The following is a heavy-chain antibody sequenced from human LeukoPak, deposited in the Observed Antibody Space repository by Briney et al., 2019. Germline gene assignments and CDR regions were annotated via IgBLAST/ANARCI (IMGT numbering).Heavy chain of an antibody. J-gene: IGHJ4*02. D-gene: IGHD7-27*01. CDR2: ISAYNGNT. CDR1: GYTFTTSG. V-gene: IGHV1-18*01. CDR3: AKFDLGY. Sequence: ASVTVSCKASGYTFTTSGINWVRQAPGQGLEWMGWISAYNGNTNYAQKLQGRVTMTTDTSTSTAYMELRSLRSDDTAVYYCAKFDLGYWGQGTLVTVSS.